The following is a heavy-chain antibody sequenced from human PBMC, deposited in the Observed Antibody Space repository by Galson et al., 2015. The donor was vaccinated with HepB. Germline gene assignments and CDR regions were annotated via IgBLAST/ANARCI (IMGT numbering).Heavy chain of an antibody. J-gene: IGHJ3*02. Sequence: SVKVSCKASGFTFTSSAMQWVRQARGQRLEWIGWIVVGSGNTNYAQKFQERVTITRDMSTSTAYMELSSLRSEDTAVYYCGYYDYVWGRPPTSRGAEAFDIWGQGTMVTVSS. CDR1: GFTFTSSA. CDR2: IVVGSGNT. D-gene: IGHD3-16*01. CDR3: GYYDYVWGRPPTSRGAEAFDI. V-gene: IGHV1-58*02.